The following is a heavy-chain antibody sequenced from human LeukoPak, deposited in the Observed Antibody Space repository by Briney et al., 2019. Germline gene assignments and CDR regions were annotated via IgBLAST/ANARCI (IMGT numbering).Heavy chain of an antibody. Sequence: GGSLRLSCAASGFTFSSYGMHWVRQAPGKGLEWVAVILSDGSKEFYTDSVKGRFTISRDNSKNTLYLQMNSLRAEDTAVYYCARDGELGSPADAFDIWGQGTMVTVSS. D-gene: IGHD1-26*01. CDR2: ILSDGSKE. CDR1: GFTFSSYG. CDR3: ARDGELGSPADAFDI. V-gene: IGHV3-33*01. J-gene: IGHJ3*02.